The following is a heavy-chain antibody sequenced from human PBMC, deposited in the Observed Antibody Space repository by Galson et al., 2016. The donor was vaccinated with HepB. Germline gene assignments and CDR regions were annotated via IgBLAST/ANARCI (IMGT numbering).Heavy chain of an antibody. CDR3: AKACTVNCRLNYYYFYMEV. CDR2: ISASGGST. V-gene: IGHV3-23*01. J-gene: IGHJ6*03. Sequence: SLRLSCAASGFTFSTSPMNWVRQAPGKGLEWVAGISASGGSTYYADSVKGRFTISRDNSRNTMFLRMNRLRGEDRALYYCAKACTVNCRLNYYYFYMEVWGKGTTVTVSS. D-gene: IGHD2-8*02. CDR1: GFTFSTSP.